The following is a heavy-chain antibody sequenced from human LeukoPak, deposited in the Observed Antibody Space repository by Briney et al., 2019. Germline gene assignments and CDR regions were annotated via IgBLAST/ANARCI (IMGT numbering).Heavy chain of an antibody. Sequence: PGGSLRLSCGASGFTFSAYAMTWVRQAPGKGLEWVSSIGSDNKPHYSESVKGRFAISRDNSKNTLFLQLHNLRVEHTALYYCARELHYYVAMDVWGQGTTVTVSS. CDR2: IGSDNKP. CDR3: ARELHYYVAMDV. CDR1: GFTFSAYA. D-gene: IGHD3-10*02. J-gene: IGHJ6*02. V-gene: IGHV3-23*01.